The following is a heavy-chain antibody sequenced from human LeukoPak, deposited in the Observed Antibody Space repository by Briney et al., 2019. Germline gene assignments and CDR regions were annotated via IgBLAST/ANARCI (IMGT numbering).Heavy chain of an antibody. CDR1: GGSISSYY. CDR3: AGHHPRNTVDF. D-gene: IGHD2-8*02. Sequence: SETLSLTCTASGGSISSYYWSWIRQPPGKGLEWIAYISDIGSINYNPSLKSRVTISLDTSKNQFSLKLSSVTAADTAVYYCAGHHPRNTVDFWGQGTLVTVS. V-gene: IGHV4-59*08. J-gene: IGHJ4*02. CDR2: ISDIGSI.